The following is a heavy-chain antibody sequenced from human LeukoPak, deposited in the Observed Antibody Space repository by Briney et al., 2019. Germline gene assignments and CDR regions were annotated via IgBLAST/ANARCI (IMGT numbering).Heavy chain of an antibody. V-gene: IGHV1-2*06. CDR2: INPESGDT. Sequence: GASVKVSCKASGYTFTGYYMHWVRRAPGQRFEWMGRINPESGDTNYAQNFQGRVALTRDASITTAYMGLSGLTPDDTAVYYCAREATYYYDADGSGVPSWFDPWGQGTLVTVSS. J-gene: IGHJ5*02. D-gene: IGHD3-22*01. CDR1: GYTFTGYY. CDR3: AREATYYYDADGSGVPSWFDP.